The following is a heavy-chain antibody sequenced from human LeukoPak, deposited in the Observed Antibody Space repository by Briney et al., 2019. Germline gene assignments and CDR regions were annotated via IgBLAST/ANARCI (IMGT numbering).Heavy chain of an antibody. Sequence: GGSLRLSCAASGFTFRNHEMSWVRQAPGKGLEWVSYISSSSSTIYYADSVKGRFTISRDNAKNSLYLQMNSLRAEDTAVYYCASHKQYYYYYYMDVWGKGTTVTVSS. J-gene: IGHJ6*03. V-gene: IGHV3-48*01. CDR1: GFTFRNHE. CDR3: ASHKQYYYYYYMDV. CDR2: ISSSSSTI.